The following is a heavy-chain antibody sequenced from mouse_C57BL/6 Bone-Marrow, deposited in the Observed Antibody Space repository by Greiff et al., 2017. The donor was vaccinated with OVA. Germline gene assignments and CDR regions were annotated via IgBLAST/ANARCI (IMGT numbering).Heavy chain of an antibody. V-gene: IGHV14-4*01. CDR3: TVREGFAY. CDR2: IDPENGDT. Sequence: EVKLMESGAELVRPGASVKLSCTASGFNIKDDYMHWVKQRPEQGLEWIGWIDPENGDTEYASKFQGKATITADTSSNTAYLQLSSLASEDTAVYYCTVREGFAYWGQGTLVTVAA. CDR1: GFNIKDDY. J-gene: IGHJ3*01.